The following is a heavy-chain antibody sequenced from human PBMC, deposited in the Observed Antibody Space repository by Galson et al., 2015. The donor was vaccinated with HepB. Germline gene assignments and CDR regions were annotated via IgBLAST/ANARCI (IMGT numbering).Heavy chain of an antibody. D-gene: IGHD6-13*01. J-gene: IGHJ2*01. V-gene: IGHV3-64D*06. CDR3: VKAAAAEEGWYFDL. CDR1: GFTFSSYA. Sequence: SLRLSCAASGFTFSSYAMHWVRQAPGKGLEYVSAISSNGGSTYYADSVKGRFTISRDNSKNTLYLQMSSLRAEDTAVYYCVKAAAAEEGWYFDLWGRGTLVTVSS. CDR2: ISSNGGST.